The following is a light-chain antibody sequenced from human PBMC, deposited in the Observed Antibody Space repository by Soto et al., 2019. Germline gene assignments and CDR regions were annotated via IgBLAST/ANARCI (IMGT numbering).Light chain of an antibody. Sequence: QSVLTQPASVSGSPGQSITISCTGTSSDVGNYKYVSWYQQHPGKAPKLMIYEVSNRPSGVSNRFSGSKSGNTASLTISGLQAEDETDYYCFSDTSSGTYVFGTGTKVTV. V-gene: IGLV2-14*01. J-gene: IGLJ1*01. CDR3: FSDTSSGTYV. CDR1: SSDVGNYKY. CDR2: EVS.